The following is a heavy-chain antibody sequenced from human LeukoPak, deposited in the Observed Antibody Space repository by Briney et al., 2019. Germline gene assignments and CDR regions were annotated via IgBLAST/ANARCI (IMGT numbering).Heavy chain of an antibody. D-gene: IGHD6-13*01. Sequence: SETLSLTCTVSGGSISSSSYYWGWIRQPPGKGLEWIGSICYSGSTYYNPSLKSRVTISVDTSKNQFSLKLSSVTAADTAVYYCATTSSSWGLIDYWGQGTLVTVSS. V-gene: IGHV4-39*01. CDR2: ICYSGST. J-gene: IGHJ4*02. CDR3: ATTSSSWGLIDY. CDR1: GGSISSSSYY.